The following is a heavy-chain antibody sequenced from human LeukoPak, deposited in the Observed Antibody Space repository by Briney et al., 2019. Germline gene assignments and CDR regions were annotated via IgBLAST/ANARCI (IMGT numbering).Heavy chain of an antibody. CDR3: AKDRGGSSELGDAFDV. CDR1: GFTFDDHG. V-gene: IGHV3-20*04. Sequence: GGSLRLSCAASGFTFDDHGMSWVRQAPGKGLEWVSGIKWDGGRTGYADSVKGRFTISRDNAKNSVYLQMNSLRAEDTALYYCAKDRGGSSELGDAFDVWGQGTMVRVSS. D-gene: IGHD1-26*01. CDR2: IKWDGGRT. J-gene: IGHJ3*01.